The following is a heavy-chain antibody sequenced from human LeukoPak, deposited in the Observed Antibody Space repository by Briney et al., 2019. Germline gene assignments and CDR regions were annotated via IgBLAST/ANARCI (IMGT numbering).Heavy chain of an antibody. D-gene: IGHD1-26*01. J-gene: IGHJ4*02. CDR3: ARVSRELLSRVYFDY. V-gene: IGHV3-48*02. CDR2: ISSSSSTI. Sequence: GGSLRLSCAASGFTFSSYSMNWVRQAPGKGLEWVSYISSSSSTIYYADSVKGRFTISRDNAKNSLYLQMNSLRDEDTAVYYCARVSRELLSRVYFDYWGQGTLVTVSS. CDR1: GFTFSSYS.